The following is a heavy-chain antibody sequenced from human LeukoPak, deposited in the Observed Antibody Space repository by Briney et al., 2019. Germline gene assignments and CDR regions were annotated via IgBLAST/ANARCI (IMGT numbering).Heavy chain of an antibody. J-gene: IGHJ4*02. D-gene: IGHD3-22*01. CDR3: ARHLSDHYDSSGYYFDS. CDR2: IYYSGST. V-gene: IGHV4-59*08. CDR1: GGSISSYY. Sequence: PSEILSLTCSVSGGSISSYYWSWIRQPPGRGLEWIGYIYYSGSTNYNPSLKSRVTISVDTSKNLFSLKLSSVTAADTAVFYCARHLSDHYDSSGYYFDSWGQGTLVTVSS.